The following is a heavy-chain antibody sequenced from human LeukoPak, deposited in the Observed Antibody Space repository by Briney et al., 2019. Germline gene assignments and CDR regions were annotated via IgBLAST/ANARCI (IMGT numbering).Heavy chain of an antibody. J-gene: IGHJ3*02. D-gene: IGHD4-17*01. V-gene: IGHV1-46*01. CDR3: AREVYGDYGGGAFDI. CDR2: INPSGGST. CDR1: GYTFTSYY. Sequence: ASVKVSCKASGYTFTSYYLHWVRQAPGQGLEWMGIINPSGGSTSYAQKFQGRVTMTRDTSTSTVYMELSSLRSEDTAVYYCAREVYGDYGGGAFDIWGQGTMVTVSS.